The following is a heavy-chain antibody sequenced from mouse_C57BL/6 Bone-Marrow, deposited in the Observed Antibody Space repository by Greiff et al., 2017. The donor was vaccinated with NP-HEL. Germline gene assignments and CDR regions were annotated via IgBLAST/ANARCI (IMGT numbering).Heavy chain of an antibody. Sequence: VQLQQPGAELVMPGASVKLSCKASGYTFTSYWMHWVKQRPGQGLEWIGEIDPSDSYTNYNQKFKGKSTLTVDKSSSTAYMQLSSLTSEDSAVYYCARESCLGSGSFAYWGQGTLVTVSA. V-gene: IGHV1-69*01. CDR1: GYTFTSYW. J-gene: IGHJ3*01. D-gene: IGHD2-2*01. CDR2: IDPSDSYT. CDR3: ARESCLGSGSFAY.